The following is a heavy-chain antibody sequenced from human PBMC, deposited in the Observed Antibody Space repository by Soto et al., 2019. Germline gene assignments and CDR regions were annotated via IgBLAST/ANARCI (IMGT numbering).Heavy chain of an antibody. CDR2: IYSGGST. Sequence: EVQLVESGGGLVQPGGSLRLSCAASGFTVSSNYMSWVRQAPGKGLEWVSVIYSGGSTYYADSVKGRFTISRDNSKNTLYVQMNSLRAEDTAVYYCARVLLWFGERGYGMDVWGQGTTVTVSS. CDR3: ARVLLWFGERGYGMDV. D-gene: IGHD3-10*01. J-gene: IGHJ6*02. CDR1: GFTVSSNY. V-gene: IGHV3-66*01.